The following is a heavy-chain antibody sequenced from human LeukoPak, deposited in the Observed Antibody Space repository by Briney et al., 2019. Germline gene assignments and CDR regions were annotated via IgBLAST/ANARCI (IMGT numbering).Heavy chain of an antibody. D-gene: IGHD1-26*01. J-gene: IGHJ1*01. V-gene: IGHV3-66*01. Sequence: GESLRLSCAASGFTASSSYMSWVRQAPGKGLELGSVLYPGGSTYIADSVKGRFSISRDNSNNTLNLQMNSLRVEDTAVYYCARDRGGSYLQGYFLHWGQGSLVIVSS. CDR2: LYPGGST. CDR3: ARDRGGSYLQGYFLH. CDR1: GFTASSSY.